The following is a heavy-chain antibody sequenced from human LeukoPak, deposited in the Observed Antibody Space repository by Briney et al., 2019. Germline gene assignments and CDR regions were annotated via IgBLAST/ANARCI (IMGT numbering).Heavy chain of an antibody. CDR3: ARETGDYDSSVT. J-gene: IGHJ5*02. CDR1: GGSITSYY. Sequence: TLSLTCTVSGGSITSYYWSWIRQPPGKGLEWIGYIYYSGSTNYNPSLKSRVTISVDTSKNQFSLKLSSVTAADTAVYYCARETGDYDSSVTWGQGTLVTVSS. D-gene: IGHD3-22*01. CDR2: IYYSGST. V-gene: IGHV4-59*12.